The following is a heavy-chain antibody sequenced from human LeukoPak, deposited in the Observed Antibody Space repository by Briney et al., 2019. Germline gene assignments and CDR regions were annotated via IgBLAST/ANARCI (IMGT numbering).Heavy chain of an antibody. J-gene: IGHJ6*02. V-gene: IGHV3-7*05. CDR1: GFTFSSYW. CDR3: ARYLYDSSGSPMDV. CDR2: IRQDGSEK. Sequence: GGSLRLSCAASGFTFSSYWMSWVRQAPGKGLEWVANIRQDGSEKYYVDSVEGRFTISRDNAKNSLYLQMNSLRAEDTAVYYCARYLYDSSGSPMDVWGQGTTVTVSS. D-gene: IGHD3-22*01.